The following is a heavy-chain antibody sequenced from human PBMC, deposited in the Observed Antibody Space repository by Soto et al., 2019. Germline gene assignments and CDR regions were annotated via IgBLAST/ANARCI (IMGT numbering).Heavy chain of an antibody. J-gene: IGHJ4*02. V-gene: IGHV3-33*01. CDR1: GFTFSSYG. CDR3: ARDSSSGGGLDY. Sequence: QVQLVESGGGVVQPGRSLRLSCAASGFTFSSYGMHWVRQAPGKGLEWVAVIWYDGSNKYYADSVKGRFTISRDNSKNTLYLQMNSLRAEDTAVYYCARDSSSGGGLDYWGQGTPVTVSS. CDR2: IWYDGSNK. D-gene: IGHD6-6*01.